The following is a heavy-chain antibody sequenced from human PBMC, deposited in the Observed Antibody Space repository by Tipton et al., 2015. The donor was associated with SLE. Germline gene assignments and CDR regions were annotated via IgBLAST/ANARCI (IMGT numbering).Heavy chain of an antibody. D-gene: IGHD2-21*02. CDR1: GGSFRDYY. CDR2: IFHSGST. Sequence: TLSLTCAVYGGSFRDYYWSWIRQPPGKGLEWIGEIFHSGSTTYSPSLKSRVTISVDTSKNQFSLRLTSVTAADRAVYYCARGGLTYGYYYYMDVWGKGTTVTVSS. CDR3: ARGGLTYGYYYYMDV. V-gene: IGHV4-34*01. J-gene: IGHJ6*03.